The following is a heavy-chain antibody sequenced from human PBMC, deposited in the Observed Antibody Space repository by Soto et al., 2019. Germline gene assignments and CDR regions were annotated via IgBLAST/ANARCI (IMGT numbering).Heavy chain of an antibody. Sequence: EVRLVESGGGLVQPGGSLRLSCAASGFTFGGSWMTWVRQAPGKGLEWVANIKQDGSEKYYGDSVRGRFTISRDNAKSSQYLQMNSLRAEDTAVYYCARDRLTSAWHDSFDIWGQGTRVTVSS. D-gene: IGHD6-19*01. V-gene: IGHV3-7*05. J-gene: IGHJ3*02. CDR1: GFTFGGSW. CDR3: ARDRLTSAWHDSFDI. CDR2: IKQDGSEK.